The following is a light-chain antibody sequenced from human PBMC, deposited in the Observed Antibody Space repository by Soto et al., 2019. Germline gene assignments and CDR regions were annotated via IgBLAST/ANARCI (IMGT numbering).Light chain of an antibody. V-gene: IGLV3-21*02. CDR1: NIGSKT. CDR2: DDS. Sequence: SYVLSQPPSVSVAPGQAAKLTCAGNNIGSKTVHWFQQKPGQAPVLVVHDDSARPSGIPERFSGSNSGNMATLTISRGEAGDEADYYCQVWDSINDQVVFGGGTKLTVL. J-gene: IGLJ3*02. CDR3: QVWDSINDQVV.